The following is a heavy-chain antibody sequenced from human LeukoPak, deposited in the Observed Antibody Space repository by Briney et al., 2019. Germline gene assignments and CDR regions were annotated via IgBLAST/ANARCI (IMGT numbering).Heavy chain of an antibody. V-gene: IGHV3-11*01. J-gene: IGHJ4*02. D-gene: IGHD3-22*01. CDR1: GFTFSDYY. CDR3: AKDSSHYYYDSSGYLDY. Sequence: GGSLRLSCAASGFTFSDYYMSWLRQAPGKGLEWVSYISSSGSTIYYADSVKGRFTISRGNAKNSLYLQMNSLRAEDTAVYYCAKDSSHYYYDSSGYLDYWGQGTLVTVSS. CDR2: ISSSGSTI.